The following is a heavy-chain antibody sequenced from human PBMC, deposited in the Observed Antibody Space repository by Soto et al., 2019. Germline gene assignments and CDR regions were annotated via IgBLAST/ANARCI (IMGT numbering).Heavy chain of an antibody. D-gene: IGHD3-10*01. V-gene: IGHV3-33*01. CDR2: IWYDGSNK. Sequence: PWGSLRVSCASSGFTFSIYGMHWVRQAPGKGLDLVAVIWYDGSNKYYADSVKGRFTISRDNSKNTLYLQMNSLRAEDTAVYYCARPLMFTGSYYMAYYYGMDVWGQGTTVTVSS. J-gene: IGHJ6*01. CDR1: GFTFSIYG. CDR3: ARPLMFTGSYYMAYYYGMDV.